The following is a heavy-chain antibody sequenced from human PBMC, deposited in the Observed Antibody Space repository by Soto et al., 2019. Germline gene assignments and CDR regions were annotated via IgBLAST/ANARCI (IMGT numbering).Heavy chain of an antibody. J-gene: IGHJ4*02. Sequence: PGGSLRLSCVASGFTFSDYYMSWIRQAPGKGLEWVSYISSSSSYTNYAENEKGRFTISRDNAKNSLYLQMNRLRAEDTAVYYCARDHHRYSGYDYVDYWGQGTLVTVSS. CDR2: ISSSSSYT. CDR1: GFTFSDYY. D-gene: IGHD5-12*01. V-gene: IGHV3-11*05. CDR3: ARDHHRYSGYDYVDY.